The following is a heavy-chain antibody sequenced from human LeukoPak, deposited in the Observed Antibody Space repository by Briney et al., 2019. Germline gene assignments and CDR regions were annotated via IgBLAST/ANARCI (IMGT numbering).Heavy chain of an antibody. CDR1: GFTFSSYG. V-gene: IGHV3-33*01. J-gene: IGHJ4*02. Sequence: GRSLRLSCAASGFTFSSYGMHWVRQAPGKGLEGVAVIWYDGSNKYYADSVKGRFTISRDNSKNTLYLQMNSLRAEDTAVYYCARGRDSSTSFDYWGQGTLVTVSS. CDR2: IWYDGSNK. CDR3: ARGRDSSTSFDY. D-gene: IGHD2-2*01.